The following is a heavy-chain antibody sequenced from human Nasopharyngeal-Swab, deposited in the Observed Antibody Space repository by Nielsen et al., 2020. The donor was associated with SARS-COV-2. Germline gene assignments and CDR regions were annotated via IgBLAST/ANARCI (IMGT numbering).Heavy chain of an antibody. CDR3: ARDTTGDGDY. CDR1: GFIFSSYS. J-gene: IGHJ4*02. CDR2: ISSAGTSI. Sequence: GESLKISCVASGFIFSSYSMNWVRQAPGKGLEWVSYISSAGTSIYYADSVKGRFTISRDNAKDSLYMQMNSLRAEDTAVYYCARDTTGDGDYWGQGTLVTVSS. D-gene: IGHD1-1*01. V-gene: IGHV3-48*01.